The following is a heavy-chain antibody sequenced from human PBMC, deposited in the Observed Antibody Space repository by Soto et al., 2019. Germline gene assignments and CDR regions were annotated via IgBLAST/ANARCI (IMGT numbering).Heavy chain of an antibody. CDR3: ARDSVVSYYYYYMDV. CDR1: GFTVSGNY. D-gene: IGHD3-10*01. J-gene: IGHJ6*03. V-gene: IGHV3-66*01. CDR2: IYSGGST. Sequence: EVQLVESGGGLVQPGGSLRLSCAASGFTVSGNYMSGVRRPQGKGLAWVSVIYSGGSTYYADSVKGRFTISRDNSKNTLYLQMNSLRAEDTAVYYCARDSVVSYYYYYMDVWGKGTTVTVSS.